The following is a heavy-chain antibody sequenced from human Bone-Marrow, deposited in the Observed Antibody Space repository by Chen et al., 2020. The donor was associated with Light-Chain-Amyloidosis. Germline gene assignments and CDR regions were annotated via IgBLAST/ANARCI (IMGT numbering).Heavy chain of an antibody. V-gene: IGHV3-7*01. Sequence: EVQLVESGGGLVQPGGSLTLSCVVPGFSIKDYWRTWVRQAPGRGLEWVANIKQDESEKYYVDSVEGRFTISRDNTKNSVYLQMNCLRAEDTALYYCARDRVTASGYYDSWGRGALVTVS. CDR3: ARDRVTASGYYDS. CDR2: IKQDESEK. J-gene: IGHJ5*02. D-gene: IGHD3-16*01. CDR1: GFSIKDYW.